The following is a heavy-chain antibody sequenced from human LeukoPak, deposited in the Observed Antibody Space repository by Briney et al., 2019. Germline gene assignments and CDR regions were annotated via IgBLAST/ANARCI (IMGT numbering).Heavy chain of an antibody. D-gene: IGHD3-22*01. V-gene: IGHV4-4*02. CDR2: IYRTGST. Sequence: SETLSLTCAVSGGSISSNNWWSWVRQPPGKGLEWIGEIYRTGSTNYNPSLKSRVSISVDKSKNQFSLKLSSVTAADTAVYYCARVALYESSGYNYFDYWGQGTLVTVSS. J-gene: IGHJ4*02. CDR3: ARVALYESSGYNYFDY. CDR1: GGSISSNNW.